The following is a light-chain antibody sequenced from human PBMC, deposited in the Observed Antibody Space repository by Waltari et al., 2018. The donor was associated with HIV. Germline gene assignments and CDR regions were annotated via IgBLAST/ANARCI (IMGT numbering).Light chain of an antibody. Sequence: QSALTQPRPVYGYPGQSVTISCTGTSSDVGGFNYVSWYQQYPVRAPTLMIYDVTKRPSGYLDRFSGAKSGSTASRAISGLQAEDEADDYCCSYAGRNTLRFGGGTTLTVL. CDR3: CSYAGRNTLR. CDR1: SSDVGGFNY. CDR2: DVT. V-gene: IGLV2-11*01. J-gene: IGLJ2*01.